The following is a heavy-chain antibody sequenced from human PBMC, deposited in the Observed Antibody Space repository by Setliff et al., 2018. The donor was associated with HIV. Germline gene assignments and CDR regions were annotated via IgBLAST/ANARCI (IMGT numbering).Heavy chain of an antibody. CDR3: ARSTPSIGYISEH. CDR1: GGSISTKSVY. D-gene: IGHD5-12*01. V-gene: IGHV4-39*07. Sequence: ETLSLTCTVSGGSISTKSVYWGWIRQPPGKGLEWIGSVYYDGTTSYYPSLKRRVTISVDTSKNQFSLRLNSVTAADTAVYYCARSTPSIGYISEHWGQGALVTVSS. J-gene: IGHJ1*01. CDR2: VYYDGTT.